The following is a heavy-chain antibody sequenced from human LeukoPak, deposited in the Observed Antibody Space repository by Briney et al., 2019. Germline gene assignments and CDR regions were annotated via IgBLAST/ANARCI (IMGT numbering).Heavy chain of an antibody. D-gene: IGHD3-3*01. Sequence: GGSLRLSCAASGFTFSSYALTWVRQAPGKGLEWVSTISGGGSTFYADSVKGRFTISRDNAKNSLYLQMNSLRGEDTAVYYCARATAYDFWSGYYRSPNYYYYMDVWGKGTTVTVSS. CDR3: ARATAYDFWSGYYRSPNYYYYMDV. CDR2: ISGGGST. CDR1: GFTFSSYA. V-gene: IGHV3-23*01. J-gene: IGHJ6*03.